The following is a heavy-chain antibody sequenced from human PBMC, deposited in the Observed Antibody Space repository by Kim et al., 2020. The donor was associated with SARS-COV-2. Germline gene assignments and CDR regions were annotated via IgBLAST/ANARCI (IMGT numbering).Heavy chain of an antibody. CDR1: GGSFSGYY. Sequence: SETLSLTCAVYGGSFSGYYWSWIRQPPGKGLEWIGEINHSGSTNYNPSLKSRVTISVDTSKNQFSLKLSSVTAADTAVYYCESPSSSLLSWFDPWGQGTLVTVSS. D-gene: IGHD3-10*01. J-gene: IGHJ5*02. CDR3: ESPSSSLLSWFDP. CDR2: INHSGST. V-gene: IGHV4-34*01.